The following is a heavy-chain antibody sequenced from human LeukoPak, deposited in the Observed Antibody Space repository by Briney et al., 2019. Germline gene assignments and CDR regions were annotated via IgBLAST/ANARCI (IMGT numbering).Heavy chain of an antibody. CDR2: IWYDGRNK. CDR3: ARDMEQWLVQDWYFDL. Sequence: GRSLRLSCAASGFTFSSYGMHGVRQAPGKGLEWVAVIWYDGRNKYYADSVKGRFTISRDNSKNTLFLQMNILRAEDTAVYYCARDMEQWLVQDWYFDLWGRGTLVTASS. D-gene: IGHD6-19*01. CDR1: GFTFSSYG. V-gene: IGHV3-33*01. J-gene: IGHJ2*01.